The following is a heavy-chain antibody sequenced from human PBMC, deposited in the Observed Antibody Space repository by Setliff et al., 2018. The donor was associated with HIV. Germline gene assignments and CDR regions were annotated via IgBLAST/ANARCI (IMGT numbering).Heavy chain of an antibody. CDR3: ARAPRLTRIFTPSYFDY. D-gene: IGHD3-9*01. CDR1: GVSINSDGYY. J-gene: IGHJ4*02. CDR2: IHHSGSY. V-gene: IGHV4-31*03. Sequence: PSETLSLTCTVSGVSINSDGYYWGWIRQHPGKGLEWIGYIHHSGSYYYNPSLKSRLTISVDTSKNQFSLRLDSVTAADTAVYYCARAPRLTRIFTPSYFDYWGQGALVTVSS.